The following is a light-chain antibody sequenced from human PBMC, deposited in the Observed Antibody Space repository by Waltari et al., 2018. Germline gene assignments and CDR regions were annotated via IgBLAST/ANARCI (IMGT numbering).Light chain of an antibody. CDR1: QSVSSSY. Sequence: EIVLTQSPGTLSLSPGERATLSCRASQSVSSSYLAWDQQKPGQAPRLLIYGASSRATGIPDTFSGSGSGTDFTLTISRLEPEDFAVYYCQQYGSSPSITFGQGTRLEIK. V-gene: IGKV3-20*01. CDR2: GAS. CDR3: QQYGSSPSIT. J-gene: IGKJ5*01.